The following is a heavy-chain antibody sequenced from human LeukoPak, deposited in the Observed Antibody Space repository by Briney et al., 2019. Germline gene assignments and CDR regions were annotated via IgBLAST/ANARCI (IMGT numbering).Heavy chain of an antibody. Sequence: GESLKIPCKGSGYSFTSSWIGWVRQMPGKGLEWMGIIYPGDSDTRYSPSFQGQVTISVDKSISTAYLQWSSLKASDTAVYYCARRFDGGYDYYYFDYWGQGTLVTVSS. CDR2: IYPGDSDT. D-gene: IGHD5-12*01. J-gene: IGHJ4*02. CDR3: ARRFDGGYDYYYFDY. V-gene: IGHV5-51*01. CDR1: GYSFTSSW.